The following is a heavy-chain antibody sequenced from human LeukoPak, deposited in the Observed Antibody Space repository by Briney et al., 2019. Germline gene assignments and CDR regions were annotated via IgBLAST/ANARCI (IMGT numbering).Heavy chain of an antibody. CDR3: ARSLGDDYLDY. V-gene: IGHV4-59*01. J-gene: IGHJ4*02. Sequence: SETLSLTSTVSGVSISSYYWSWIRQPPGKGLEWIGYIYYSGSTNYNTSLKSRVTISVDTSKNQFSLKLSSVTAADTAVYYCARSLGDDYLDYWGQGTLVTVSS. D-gene: IGHD3-16*01. CDR1: GVSISSYY. CDR2: IYYSGST.